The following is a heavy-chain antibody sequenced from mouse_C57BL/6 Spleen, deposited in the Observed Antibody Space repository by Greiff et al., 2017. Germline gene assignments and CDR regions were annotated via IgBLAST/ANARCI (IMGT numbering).Heavy chain of an antibody. CDR2: IDPEDGDT. CDR1: GFNIKDYY. V-gene: IGHV14-1*01. Sequence: DVKLQESGAELVRPGASVKLSCTASGFNIKDYYMHWVKQRPEQGLEWIGRIDPEDGDTEYAPKFQGKATMTADTSSNTAYLQLSSLTSEDTAVYYCTTEGYDGYSFAYWGQGTLVTVSA. CDR3: TTEGYDGYSFAY. D-gene: IGHD2-3*01. J-gene: IGHJ3*01.